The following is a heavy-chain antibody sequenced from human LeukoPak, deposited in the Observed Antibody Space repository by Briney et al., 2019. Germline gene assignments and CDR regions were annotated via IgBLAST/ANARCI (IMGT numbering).Heavy chain of an antibody. D-gene: IGHD3-9*01. V-gene: IGHV1-2*02. CDR2: INPNSGGT. CDR3: ARELYYDILTGYSYY. Sequence: ASVKVSCKASGYTFTGYYMHWVRQAPGQGLEWMGWINPNSGGTNYAQKFQGRVTMTRDTSISTAYMELSRLRSDDTAVYYCARELYYDILTGYSYYWGQGTLVNVSS. CDR1: GYTFTGYY. J-gene: IGHJ4*02.